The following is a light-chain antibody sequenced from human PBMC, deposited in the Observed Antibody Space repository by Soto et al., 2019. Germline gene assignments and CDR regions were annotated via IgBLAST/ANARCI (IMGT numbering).Light chain of an antibody. CDR3: QQYNNGPIT. V-gene: IGKV4-1*01. J-gene: IGKJ5*01. CDR1: QXVLISGNNRNY. Sequence: DIGMTHSPDSLAMSLGERTTINXXSSQXVLISGNNRNYVAGYQQKPGKPPKXXSYWASIRESGVPDRFSGSGSGTDFTLTSSSLQSEDFAVYCCQQYNNGPITFGQGTRLEIK. CDR2: WAS.